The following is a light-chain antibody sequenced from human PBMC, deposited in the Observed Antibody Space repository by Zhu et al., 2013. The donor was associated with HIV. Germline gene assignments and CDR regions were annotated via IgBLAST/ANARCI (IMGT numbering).Light chain of an antibody. V-gene: IGLV4-69*01. CDR1: SGHSNYV. J-gene: IGLJ3*02. CDR2: VTGDGKY. CDR3: QTWGSGIQV. Sequence: VLTQSPSASASLGASVKLTCTLSSGHSNYVIAWYQQHPGKGPQYLMKVTGDGKYRRGDGIPDRFSGSSSGAERYLIISGLQSADEGDYYCQTWGSGIQVFGGGTKLTVL.